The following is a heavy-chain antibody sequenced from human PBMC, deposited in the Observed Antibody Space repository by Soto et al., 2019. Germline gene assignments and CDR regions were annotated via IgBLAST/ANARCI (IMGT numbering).Heavy chain of an antibody. CDR1: GFTFSSYG. V-gene: IGHV3-30*18. CDR2: ISYDGSNK. J-gene: IGHJ5*02. CDR3: AKDFARTNWFDP. Sequence: GGSLRLSCAASGFTFSSYGMHWVRQAPGKGLEWVAVISYDGSNKYYADSVKGRFTISRDNSKNTLYLQMNSLRAEDTAVYYCAKDFARTNWFDPWGQGTLVTVSS. D-gene: IGHD2-21*01.